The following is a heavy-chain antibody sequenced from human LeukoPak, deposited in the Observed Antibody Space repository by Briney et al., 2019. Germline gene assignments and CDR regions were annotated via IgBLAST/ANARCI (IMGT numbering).Heavy chain of an antibody. CDR2: IYYSGST. Sequence: SETLSLTCTVSGGSISSYYWSWIRQPPGKGLEWIGYIYYSGSTNYNPSLKSRVTISVDTSTNQFSLKLSSVTAADTAVYYCARDRNYVDAFDIWGQGTMVTVSS. V-gene: IGHV4-59*01. J-gene: IGHJ3*02. CDR1: GGSISSYY. CDR3: ARDRNYVDAFDI. D-gene: IGHD3-16*01.